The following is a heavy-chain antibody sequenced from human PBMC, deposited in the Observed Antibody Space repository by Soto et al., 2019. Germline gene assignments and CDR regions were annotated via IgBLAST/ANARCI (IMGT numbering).Heavy chain of an antibody. V-gene: IGHV1-69*13. D-gene: IGHD3-22*01. J-gene: IGHJ2*01. CDR1: GGTFSSYA. Sequence: SVKVSCKASGGTFSSYAISWVRQAPGQGLEWMGGIIPIFGTANYAQKFQGRVTITADESTSTAYMELSSLRSEDTAVYYCARDTGNSSGYYHYWYFDLWGRGTLVTVSS. CDR2: IIPIFGTA. CDR3: ARDTGNSSGYYHYWYFDL.